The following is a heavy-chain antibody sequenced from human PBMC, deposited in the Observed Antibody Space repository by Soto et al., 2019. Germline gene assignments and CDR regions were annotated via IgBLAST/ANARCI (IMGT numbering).Heavy chain of an antibody. J-gene: IGHJ6*02. V-gene: IGHV3-11*05. Sequence: QVQLVESGGGLVKPGGSLRLSCAASGFTFSDYYMSRIRQAPGKGLEWVAYVSSSSSYTNYADSVKGRFTISRDNAKNSRYLQMNSLRAEDTAVYYCARLRVCSTSCYYYCVMDVWGQGTTVTVSS. CDR1: GFTFSDYY. CDR2: VSSSSSYT. CDR3: ARLRVCSTSCYYYCVMDV. D-gene: IGHD2-2*01.